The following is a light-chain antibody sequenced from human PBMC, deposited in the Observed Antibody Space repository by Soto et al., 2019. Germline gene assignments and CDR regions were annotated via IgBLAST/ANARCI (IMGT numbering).Light chain of an antibody. CDR3: QKYSSFPLT. CDR2: AAS. Sequence: DIQMTQSPSSLSASVGDRVTITCRASQGISNYLAWYQQKPGKVPKLLIYAASTLQSGGPSRFSGSGSGTDFTLTISRLEPEDVAIYYCQKYSSFPLTFGGGTKVELK. V-gene: IGKV1-27*01. CDR1: QGISNY. J-gene: IGKJ4*01.